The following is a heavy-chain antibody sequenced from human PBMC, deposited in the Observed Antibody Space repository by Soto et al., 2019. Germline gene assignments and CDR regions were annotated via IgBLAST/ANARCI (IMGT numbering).Heavy chain of an antibody. V-gene: IGHV4-4*02. D-gene: IGHD3-22*01. CDR2: INHRGSA. Sequence: SETLSLTCAVSGASVSSTYWWSWVRQPPGKGPEWIGEINHRGSANYNPSLKSRVTISVDISKSQFSLKLSSVTAADTAVYYCARIMIVVKKLGAFDIWGQGTMVTVSS. CDR3: ARIMIVVKKLGAFDI. J-gene: IGHJ3*02. CDR1: GASVSSTYW.